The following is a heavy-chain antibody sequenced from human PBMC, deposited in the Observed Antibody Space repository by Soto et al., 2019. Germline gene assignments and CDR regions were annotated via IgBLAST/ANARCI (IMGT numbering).Heavy chain of an antibody. D-gene: IGHD3-16*02. J-gene: IGHJ4*02. CDR1: GFPFTTYA. CDR2: TSGSGDRA. V-gene: IGHV3-23*01. Sequence: HPGGSLRLSCEASGFPFTTYAMSWVRQAPGKGLEWVSGTSGSGDRAHYIDSVKGRFAISRDNYKNTLYLQMSSLRAEDTAVYYCAKASTYEYVWGSYRYYFNYWGQGTLVTVSS. CDR3: AKASTYEYVWGSYRYYFNY.